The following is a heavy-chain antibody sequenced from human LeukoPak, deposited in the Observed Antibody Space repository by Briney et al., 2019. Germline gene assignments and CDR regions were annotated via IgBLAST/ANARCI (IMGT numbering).Heavy chain of an antibody. CDR3: TREGYSSPDY. CDR1: GGSISSGSYY. Sequence: SETLSLTCTVSGGSISSGSYYWIWIRQPAGQGLMWIGRIFTSGSTNYNPSIKSRVTISLATSKNQFSLNLNTVAAANTAVYYCTREGYSSPDYWGQGTLVTVSS. D-gene: IGHD5-18*01. CDR2: IFTSGST. J-gene: IGHJ4*02. V-gene: IGHV4-61*02.